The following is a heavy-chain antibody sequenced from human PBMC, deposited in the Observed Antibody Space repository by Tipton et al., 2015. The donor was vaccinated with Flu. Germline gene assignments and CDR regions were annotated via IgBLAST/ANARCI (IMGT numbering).Heavy chain of an antibody. CDR3: ASRPYYDRSGSFVGAFDI. J-gene: IGHJ3*02. CDR2: IYYSGST. CDR1: GVSISSSSHY. D-gene: IGHD3-22*01. Sequence: LRLSCTVSGVSISSSSHYWAWIRQPPGKGLEWIGSIYYSGSTYFNPSLKSRVSISVDTSKNQFSLRLSSVTAADTAVYSCASRPYYDRSGSFVGAFDIWGQGTVVTVSS. V-gene: IGHV4-39*01.